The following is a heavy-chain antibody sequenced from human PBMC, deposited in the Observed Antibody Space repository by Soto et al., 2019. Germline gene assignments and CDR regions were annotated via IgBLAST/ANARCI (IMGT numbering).Heavy chain of an antibody. V-gene: IGHV1-2*02. CDR3: ARRTVPEESTFDY. D-gene: IGHD1-1*01. Sequence: GASVKVSCKASGYTFTGYYIHWVRQAPGQGLEWIGWINPKSGGTNYAQKFQGGVTMTRDTSISTAYMELSRLRSDDTAVYYCARRTVPEESTFDYWGQGTLVTVSS. CDR1: GYTFTGYY. J-gene: IGHJ4*02. CDR2: INPKSGGT.